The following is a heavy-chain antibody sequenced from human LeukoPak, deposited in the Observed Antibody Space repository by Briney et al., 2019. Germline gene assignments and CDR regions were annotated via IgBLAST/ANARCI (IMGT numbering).Heavy chain of an antibody. J-gene: IGHJ6*02. CDR3: ARASITYDFWSGYFFYYYYGMDV. Sequence: GASVKVSCKASGYTFTSYDINWVRQATGQGLEWMGWMNPNSGNTGYAQKFQGRVTMTRNTSISTAYMELSSLGSEDTAVYYCARASITYDFWSGYFFYYYYGMDVWGQGTTVTVSS. CDR2: MNPNSGNT. CDR1: GYTFTSYD. V-gene: IGHV1-8*01. D-gene: IGHD3-3*01.